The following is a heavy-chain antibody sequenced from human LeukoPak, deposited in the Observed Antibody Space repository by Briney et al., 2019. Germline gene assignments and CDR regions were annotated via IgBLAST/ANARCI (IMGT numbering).Heavy chain of an antibody. CDR3: ARSHYDVLAASYKWTPDY. J-gene: IGHJ4*02. V-gene: IGHV3-21*01. CDR2: ITSGGDYI. CDR1: GFAFNTFN. D-gene: IGHD3-9*01. Sequence: GGSLRLSCAASGFAFNTFNMNWVRQAPGKGLEWVSSITSGGDYIYYADSVKGRFTTSRDNAKNSLSLQLNSLRVEDTAVYYCARSHYDVLAASYKWTPDYWGQGTLVTVSS.